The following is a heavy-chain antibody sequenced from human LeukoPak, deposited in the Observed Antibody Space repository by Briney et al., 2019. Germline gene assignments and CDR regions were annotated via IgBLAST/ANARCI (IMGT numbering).Heavy chain of an antibody. CDR3: ARGYRISEIRFFEWLLDY. Sequence: SETLSLTCTVSGGFISGYFWHWIRQPAGKGLEWIGRVHISETTIYNPSLKSRVTMSVDTSNNHFSLNLSSVTAADTAVYYCARGYRISEIRFFEWLLDYWGQGYLVTVSS. CDR1: GGFISGYF. CDR2: VHISETT. J-gene: IGHJ4*02. V-gene: IGHV4-4*07. D-gene: IGHD3-3*01.